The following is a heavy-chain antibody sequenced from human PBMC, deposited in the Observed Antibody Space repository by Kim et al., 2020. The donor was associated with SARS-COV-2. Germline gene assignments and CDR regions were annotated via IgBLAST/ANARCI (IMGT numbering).Heavy chain of an antibody. D-gene: IGHD1-26*01. J-gene: IGHJ1*01. CDR3: ARGLSGSYLSEYFQH. V-gene: IGHV3-7*04. Sequence: DSVKGRFTISRDNAKNSLYLQMNSLRAEDTAVYYCARGLSGSYLSEYFQHWGQGTLVTVSS.